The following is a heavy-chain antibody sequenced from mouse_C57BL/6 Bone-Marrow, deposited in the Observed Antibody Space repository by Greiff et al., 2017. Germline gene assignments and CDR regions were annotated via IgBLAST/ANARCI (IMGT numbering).Heavy chain of an antibody. V-gene: IGHV1-82*01. Sequence: QVQLKQSGPELVKPGASVKISCKASGYAFSSSWMNWVKQRPGKGLEWIGRIYPGDGDTNYNGKFKGKATLTADKSSSTAYMQLSSLTSEDSAVYFCARYYGSSYGDYWGQGTTRTVSS. CDR2: IYPGDGDT. CDR1: GYAFSSSW. D-gene: IGHD1-1*01. CDR3: ARYYGSSYGDY. J-gene: IGHJ2*01.